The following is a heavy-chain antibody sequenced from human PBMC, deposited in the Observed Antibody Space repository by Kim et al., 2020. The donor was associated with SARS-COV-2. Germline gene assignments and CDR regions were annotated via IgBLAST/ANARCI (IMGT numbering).Heavy chain of an antibody. Sequence: GGSLRLSCAASGFTFSSYSMNWVRQAPGKGLEWVSYISSSSSTIYYADSVKGRFTISRDNAKNSLYLQMNSLRDEDTAVYYCAPTPGGGYCSSTSFYVADYCGPGTLVSLSS. J-gene: IGHJ4*02. CDR3: APTPGGGYCSSTSFYVADY. CDR2: ISSSSSTI. V-gene: IGHV3-48*02. D-gene: IGHD2-2*01. CDR1: GFTFSSYS.